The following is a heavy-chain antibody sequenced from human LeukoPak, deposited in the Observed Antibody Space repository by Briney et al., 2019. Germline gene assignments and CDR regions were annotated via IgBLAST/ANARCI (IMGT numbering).Heavy chain of an antibody. D-gene: IGHD3-10*01. CDR3: ARVPRITMVRGVIPYYYYYMDV. J-gene: IGHJ6*03. CDR2: INPSGGST. CDR1: GYTFTSYY. Sequence: GASVKVSCKASGYTFTSYYMHWVRQAPGQGLEWMGIINPSGGSTSYAQKFQGRVTMTRDMSTSTVYMELSSLRSEDTAVYYCARVPRITMVRGVIPYYYYYMDVWGKGTTVTVSS. V-gene: IGHV1-46*01.